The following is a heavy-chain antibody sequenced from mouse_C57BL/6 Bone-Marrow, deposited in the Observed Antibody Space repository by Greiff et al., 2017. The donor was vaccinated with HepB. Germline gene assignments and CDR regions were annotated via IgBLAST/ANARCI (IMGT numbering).Heavy chain of an antibody. D-gene: IGHD1-1*01. Sequence: EVQLQQSVAELVRPGASVKLSCTASGFNIKNTYMHWVKQRPEQGLEWIGRIDPANGNTKYAPKFQGKATITADTSSNTAYLQLSSLTPEDTAIYYCARTYYYGSSGYAMDYWGQGTSVTVSS. CDR1: GFNIKNTY. CDR2: IDPANGNT. J-gene: IGHJ4*01. CDR3: ARTYYYGSSGYAMDY. V-gene: IGHV14-3*01.